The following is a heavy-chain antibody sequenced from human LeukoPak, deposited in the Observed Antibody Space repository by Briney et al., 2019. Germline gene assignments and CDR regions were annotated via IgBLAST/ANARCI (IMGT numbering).Heavy chain of an antibody. V-gene: IGHV3-74*01. Sequence: QAGRSLRLSCAASGFTFSSYWMHWVRQAPGKGLVWVSRINSDGSSTSYADSVKGRFNISRDNAKNTLYLQMNSLRAEDTAVYYCARGHITIFGAGYGMDVWGQGTTVTVSS. CDR3: ARGHITIFGAGYGMDV. CDR1: GFTFSSYW. CDR2: INSDGSST. D-gene: IGHD3-3*01. J-gene: IGHJ6*02.